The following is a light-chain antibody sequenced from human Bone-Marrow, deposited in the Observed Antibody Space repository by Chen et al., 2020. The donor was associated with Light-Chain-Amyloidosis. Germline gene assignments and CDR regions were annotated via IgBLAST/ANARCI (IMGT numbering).Light chain of an antibody. J-gene: IGLJ3*02. CDR1: SGSIATNY. Sequence: NFMLTQPHSVSECRGKTVIISCTSSSGSIATNYVQWYQQRPGSSPTTVTYEVDQIPSGVPDRFSGSIDRSSNSASLPISGLKSEDEADYYCQSYQGSSQGVFGVGTKLTVL. V-gene: IGLV6-57*01. CDR3: QSYQGSSQGV. CDR2: EVD.